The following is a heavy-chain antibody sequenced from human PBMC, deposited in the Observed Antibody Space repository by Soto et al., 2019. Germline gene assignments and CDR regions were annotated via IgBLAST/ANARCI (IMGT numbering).Heavy chain of an antibody. D-gene: IGHD3-9*01. CDR3: VRDYILTGFDP. Sequence: SETLSLTCTVSGGSISNYYWTWVRQPPGKGLEWIGYVYYSGSTNYNPSLESRVTISIDASKNQFSLKMKSVTAEDTAVYDCVRDYILTGFDPRGQGAIVTVSS. CDR1: GGSISNYY. V-gene: IGHV4-59*01. CDR2: VYYSGST. J-gene: IGHJ5*02.